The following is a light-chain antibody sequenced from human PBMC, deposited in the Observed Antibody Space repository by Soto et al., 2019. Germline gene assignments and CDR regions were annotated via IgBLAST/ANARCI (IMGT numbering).Light chain of an antibody. Sequence: EIVMTQSPATLSVSQGERATLSCRASQSVSSNLAWYQQKPGQAPRRLIYGASTRATGIPARFSGSGSGTEFTLTISSLQSEDFAFYYCQQYNNWPPTWTFGQGTKVEIK. J-gene: IGKJ1*01. V-gene: IGKV3-15*01. CDR3: QQYNNWPPTWT. CDR2: GAS. CDR1: QSVSSN.